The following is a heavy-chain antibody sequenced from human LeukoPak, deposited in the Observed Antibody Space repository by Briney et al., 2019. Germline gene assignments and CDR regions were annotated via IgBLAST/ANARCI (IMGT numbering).Heavy chain of an antibody. CDR3: ARGSFYMVRGVIMDSSGYYYFDY. Sequence: PGGSLRLSCAASGFTFSDYYMSWIRQAPGKGLEWVSYISSSGSTIYYADSVKGRFTISRDNAKNSLYLQMNSLRAEDTAVYYCARGSFYMVRGVIMDSSGYYYFDYWGQGTLVTVSS. CDR1: GFTFSDYY. J-gene: IGHJ4*02. D-gene: IGHD3-10*01. CDR2: ISSSGSTI. V-gene: IGHV3-11*01.